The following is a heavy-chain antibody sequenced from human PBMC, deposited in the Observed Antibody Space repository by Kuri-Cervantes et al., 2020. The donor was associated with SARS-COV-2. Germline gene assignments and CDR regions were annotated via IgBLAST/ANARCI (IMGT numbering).Heavy chain of an antibody. CDR3: ARGALWSRNWFDP. J-gene: IGHJ5*02. D-gene: IGHD3-10*01. CDR2: TYSSGST. CDR1: GGSISSSTYF. V-gene: IGHV4-39*07. Sequence: SETLSLTCTVSGGSISSSTYFWGWIRQPPGKGLEWIGSTYSSGSTQYSPSLKSRVTMSVDTSKNQFSLKLSSVTAADTAVYYCARGALWSRNWFDPWGQGTLVTVSS.